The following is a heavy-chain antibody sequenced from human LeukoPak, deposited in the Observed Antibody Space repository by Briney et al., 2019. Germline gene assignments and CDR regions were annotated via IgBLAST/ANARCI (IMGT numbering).Heavy chain of an antibody. D-gene: IGHD3-22*01. CDR2: ISAYNGNT. Sequence: ASVKVSCKASGYTFTSYGISWVRQAPGQGLEWMGWISAYNGNTNYAQKLQGRVTMTTDTSTSTAYMELRSLRSDDTAAYYCARYSSGYYYFDYWGQGTLVTVSS. CDR1: GYTFTSYG. J-gene: IGHJ4*02. V-gene: IGHV1-18*01. CDR3: ARYSSGYYYFDY.